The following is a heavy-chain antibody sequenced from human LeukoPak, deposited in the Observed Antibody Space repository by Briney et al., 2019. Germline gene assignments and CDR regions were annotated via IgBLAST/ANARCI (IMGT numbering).Heavy chain of an antibody. D-gene: IGHD7-27*01. J-gene: IGHJ4*02. CDR1: GFTISSNY. V-gene: IGHV3-66*01. CDR3: ARASTLRTGDAH. Sequence: GGSVRLSCAASGFTISSNYMSWVRQAPGKGLEWISVIYTGGSTSYADSVKCRFTISRDSSTNTLFLQMNSLRAEDTAVYYCARASTLRTGDAHWGQGTIVCFSS. CDR2: IYTGGST.